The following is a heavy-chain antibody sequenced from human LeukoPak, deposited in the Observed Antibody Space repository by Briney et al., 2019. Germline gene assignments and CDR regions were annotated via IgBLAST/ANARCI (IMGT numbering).Heavy chain of an antibody. J-gene: IGHJ4*02. Sequence: SETLSLTCSVSGPSISSPSYWGSWIPQPAGEGLEWIERVFATGPTYYNPSLRGRVTMLIDKSKNHVSLSLTSVTAEDTAVYFCARSNHYDSHSFDYWGQGSLVTVSS. D-gene: IGHD3-22*01. V-gene: IGHV4-61*02. CDR3: ARSNHYDSHSFDY. CDR2: VFATGPT. CDR1: GPSISSPSYW.